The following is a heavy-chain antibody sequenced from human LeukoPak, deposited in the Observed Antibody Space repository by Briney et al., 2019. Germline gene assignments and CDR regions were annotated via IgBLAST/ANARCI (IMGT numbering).Heavy chain of an antibody. V-gene: IGHV4-4*02. D-gene: IGHD3-22*01. CDR1: GGSISSSNW. J-gene: IGHJ4*02. CDR2: IYHSGST. Sequence: SGTLSLTCAVSGGSISSSNWWSWVRQPPGKGLEWIGEIYHSGSTNYNPSLKSRVTISVDTSKNQFSLRLSSVTAADTAVYYCATPDSSGYYYLYWGQGTLVTVSS. CDR3: ATPDSSGYYYLY.